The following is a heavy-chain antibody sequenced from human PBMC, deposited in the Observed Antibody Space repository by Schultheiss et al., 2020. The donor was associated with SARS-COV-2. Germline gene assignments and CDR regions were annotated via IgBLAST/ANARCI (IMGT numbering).Heavy chain of an antibody. D-gene: IGHD4-17*01. Sequence: GGSLRLSCAASGFTFSSYAMSWVRQAPGKGLEWVSAISGSGGSTYYADSVKGRFTISRDNSKNTLYLQMNSLRAEDTAVYYCANHGVKDYGDYGGLVYFQHWGQGTRVTVSS. J-gene: IGHJ1*01. CDR2: ISGSGGST. CDR1: GFTFSSYA. CDR3: ANHGVKDYGDYGGLVYFQH. V-gene: IGHV3-23*01.